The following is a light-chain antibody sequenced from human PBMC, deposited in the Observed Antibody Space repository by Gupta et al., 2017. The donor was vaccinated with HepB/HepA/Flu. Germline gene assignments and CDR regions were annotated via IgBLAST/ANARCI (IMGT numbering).Light chain of an antibody. CDR2: RND. Sequence: QSVLTQPPSVSGAPGQRVTISCTGSSFNIGSAYDVHWYQQFTGTAPRLLIYRNDNRPSGVPDRFSGSRSGTSASLAITGLQAEDEADYYCQSYDSTLSEVVFGGGTKLTVL. V-gene: IGLV1-40*01. J-gene: IGLJ3*02. CDR1: SFNIGSAYD. CDR3: QSYDSTLSEVV.